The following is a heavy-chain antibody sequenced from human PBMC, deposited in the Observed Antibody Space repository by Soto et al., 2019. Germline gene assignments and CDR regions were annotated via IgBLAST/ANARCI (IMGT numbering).Heavy chain of an antibody. J-gene: IGHJ4*02. Sequence: QVQLQQWGAGLLKPSETLSLSCAVYGGSFSGYYWSWIRQPLGKGLEWIGEINHSGSTNYNPSLKGRVTISVDTSKNQFSLRLSSVTAADTAVYYCASILRYLWGQGTLVTVSS. CDR1: GGSFSGYY. CDR3: ASILRYL. V-gene: IGHV4-34*01. D-gene: IGHD3-16*01. CDR2: INHSGST.